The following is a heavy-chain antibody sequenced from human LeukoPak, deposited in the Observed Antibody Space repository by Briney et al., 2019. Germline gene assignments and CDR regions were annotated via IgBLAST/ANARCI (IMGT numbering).Heavy chain of an antibody. V-gene: IGHV5-51*01. J-gene: IGHJ5*02. D-gene: IGHD3-16*01. Sequence: GESLKISCKGSGYNFTIYWIGWVRQMPGKGLEWMGIIYPGDSDTRYSPSFQGQVTISADKSISTAYLQWSSLKASDTAMYYCAIFDFLFGEIDNWFDPWGQGNPGHRLL. CDR2: IYPGDSDT. CDR3: AIFDFLFGEIDNWFDP. CDR1: GYNFTIYW.